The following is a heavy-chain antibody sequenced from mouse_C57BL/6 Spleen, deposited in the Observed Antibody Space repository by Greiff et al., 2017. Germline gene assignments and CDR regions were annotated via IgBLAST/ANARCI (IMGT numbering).Heavy chain of an antibody. V-gene: IGHV1-15*01. Sequence: VQLQQPGAELVRPGASVTLSCKASGYTFTDYEMHWVKQTPVHGLEWIGAIDPETGGTAYNQKFKGKATLTADKSSSTAYMELRSLTSEDAAVYYCTRSGYYWGQGTTLTVSS. J-gene: IGHJ2*01. CDR1: GYTFTDYE. CDR2: IDPETGGT. CDR3: TRSGYY.